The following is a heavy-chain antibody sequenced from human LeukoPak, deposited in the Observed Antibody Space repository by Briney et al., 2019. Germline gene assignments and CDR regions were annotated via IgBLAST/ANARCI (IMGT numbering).Heavy chain of an antibody. CDR3: ARADYYYYGMDV. J-gene: IGHJ6*02. CDR1: GGSISSYY. Sequence: SETLSLTCTVSGGSISSYYWSWIRQPPGKGLEWIGYIYYSGSTNYNPPLKSRVTISVDTSKNQFSLKLSSVTAADTAVYYCARADYYYYGMDVWGQGTTVTVSS. V-gene: IGHV4-59*01. CDR2: IYYSGST.